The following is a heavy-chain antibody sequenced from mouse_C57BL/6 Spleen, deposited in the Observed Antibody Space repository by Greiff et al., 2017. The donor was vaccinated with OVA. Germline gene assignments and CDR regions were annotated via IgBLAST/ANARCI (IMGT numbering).Heavy chain of an antibody. CDR2: IYPGSGST. V-gene: IGHV1-55*01. J-gene: IGHJ2*01. Sequence: QVQLQQPGAELVKPGASVKMSCKASGYTFTSYWITWVKQRPGQGLEWIGDIYPGSGSTNYNEKFKSKATLTVDTSSSTAYMKLSSLASEDSAFYYCARGGSYFDYWGQGTTLTVSS. CDR3: ARGGSYFDY. CDR1: GYTFTSYW.